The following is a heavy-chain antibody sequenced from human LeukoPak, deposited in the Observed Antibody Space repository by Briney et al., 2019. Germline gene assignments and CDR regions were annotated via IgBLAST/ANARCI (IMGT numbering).Heavy chain of an antibody. J-gene: IGHJ4*02. CDR1: GYTFTSYY. CDR3: ARGRGANDY. CDR2: INPSGVTT. D-gene: IGHD1-26*01. Sequence: ASVKVSCKASGYTFTSYYIHWVRQAPGQGLEWMGIINPSGVTTSYAQKFQGRVTMTRDTSTSTVYMELSGLRSEDTAMYYCARGRGANDYWGQGTLVTVSS. V-gene: IGHV1-46*01.